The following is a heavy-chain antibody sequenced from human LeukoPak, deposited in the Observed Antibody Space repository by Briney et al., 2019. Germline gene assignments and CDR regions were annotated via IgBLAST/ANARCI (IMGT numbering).Heavy chain of an antibody. V-gene: IGHV3-15*01. CDR1: GFTFSNAW. CDR2: IKSKTDGGTT. D-gene: IGHD1-26*01. CDR3: TTGWRAGSYYYNWFDP. Sequence: GGSLRLSCAASGFTFSNAWMSWVRQAPGKGLEWVGRIKSKTDGGTTDYAAPVKGRFTISRDDSKNTLYLQMNSLKTEDTAVYYCTTGWRAGSYYYNWFDPWGQGTLVSVSS. J-gene: IGHJ5*02.